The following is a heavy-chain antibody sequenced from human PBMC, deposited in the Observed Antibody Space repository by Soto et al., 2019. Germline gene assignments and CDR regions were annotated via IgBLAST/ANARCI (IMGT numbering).Heavy chain of an antibody. D-gene: IGHD2-8*02. CDR1: GYSFTSYG. J-gene: IGHJ6*02. V-gene: IGHV1-18*01. CDR3: GRCRTDSYAMDV. Sequence: WASVKVSCKASGYSFTSYGIAWVRQAPGQGPEWMGWISPHNGRTNYAENVKGRVVMTTDISTNTIFLELRSLRSDDTAMYYCGRCRTDSYAMDVWGQGTTVTVSS. CDR2: ISPHNGRT.